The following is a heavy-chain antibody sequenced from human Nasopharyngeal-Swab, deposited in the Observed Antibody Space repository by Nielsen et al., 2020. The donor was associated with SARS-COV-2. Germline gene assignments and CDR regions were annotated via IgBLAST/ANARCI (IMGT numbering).Heavy chain of an antibody. CDR1: GGSISSSSYY. CDR3: ARVSTAMGHYYYYGMDV. J-gene: IGHJ6*02. CDR2: AYYSGST. D-gene: IGHD5-18*01. Sequence: SETLSLTCTVSGGSISSSSYYWGWIRQPPGKGLEWIGYAYYSGSTNYNPSLKSRVTISVDTSKNQFSLKLSSVTAADTAVYYCARVSTAMGHYYYYGMDVWGQGTTVTVSS. V-gene: IGHV4-61*05.